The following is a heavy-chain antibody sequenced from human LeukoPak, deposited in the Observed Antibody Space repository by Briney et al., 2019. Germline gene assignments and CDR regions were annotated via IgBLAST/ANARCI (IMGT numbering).Heavy chain of an antibody. CDR3: ARVYCSSTSCYHDAFDI. V-gene: IGHV4-59*01. D-gene: IGHD2-2*01. J-gene: IGHJ3*02. CDR2: IYYSGST. CDR1: GGSISSYY. Sequence: PSETLSLTCTVSGGSISSYYWSWIRQPPGKGLEWIGYIYYSGSTNYNPSLKSRVTISVDTSKNQFSLKLSSVTAAGTAVYYCARVYCSSTSCYHDAFDIWGQGTMVTVSS.